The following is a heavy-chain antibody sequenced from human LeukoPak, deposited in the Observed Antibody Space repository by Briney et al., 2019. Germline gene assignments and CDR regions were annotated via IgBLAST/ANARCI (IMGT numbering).Heavy chain of an antibody. Sequence: GGSLRLSCAASGFTFSIYAMHWVRQAPGKGLEWVALISYDETYIYYADSVKGRFTTSRDNSKNTLYLQMNSLRAEDTAVYYCASGGDSGSYYGIDYWGQGTLVTVSS. CDR2: ISYDETYI. J-gene: IGHJ4*02. CDR1: GFTFSIYA. V-gene: IGHV3-30-3*01. D-gene: IGHD1-26*01. CDR3: ASGGDSGSYYGIDY.